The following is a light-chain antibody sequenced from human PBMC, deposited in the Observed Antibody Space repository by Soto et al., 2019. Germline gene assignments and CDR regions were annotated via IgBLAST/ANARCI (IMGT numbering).Light chain of an antibody. V-gene: IGLV1-44*01. CDR2: SND. CDR3: AAWDDSLMYFV. CDR1: SSNIGSNA. J-gene: IGLJ1*01. Sequence: QSVLTQPPSASGTPGQRGTISCSGSSSNIGSNAVSWYQQLPGTAPKLLISSNDQRPSGVPDRFSGSKSGASAFLAISGLQSEDEADYFCAAWDDSLMYFVFGTGTKVTVL.